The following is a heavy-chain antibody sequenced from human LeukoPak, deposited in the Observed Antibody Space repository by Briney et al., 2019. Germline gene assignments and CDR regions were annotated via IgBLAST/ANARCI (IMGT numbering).Heavy chain of an antibody. V-gene: IGHV3-20*04. CDR1: GFTFDDYG. Sequence: GGSLRLSCAASGFTFDDYGMSWVRQAPGKGLEWVSGINWNGGSTGYADSVKGRFTISRDNAKNSLYLQMNSLRAEDTALYYCARVLSPLTPNYYMDVWGKGTTVTVSS. CDR3: ARVLSPLTPNYYMDV. CDR2: INWNGGST. D-gene: IGHD4-23*01. J-gene: IGHJ6*03.